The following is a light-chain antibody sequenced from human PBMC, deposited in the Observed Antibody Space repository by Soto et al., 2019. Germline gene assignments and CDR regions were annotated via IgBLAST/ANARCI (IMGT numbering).Light chain of an antibody. CDR3: SSYTSSSSDV. Sequence: QSVLTQPASVSGSPGQSITISCTGTSSDVGTYNSVSWYQQYPGKAPKLMIHDVSNRPSGVSNRFSGSKSGNTASLTISGLPAEDQADYSCSSYTSSSSDVFGRGTKLTVL. V-gene: IGLV2-14*01. J-gene: IGLJ1*01. CDR1: SSDVGTYNS. CDR2: DVS.